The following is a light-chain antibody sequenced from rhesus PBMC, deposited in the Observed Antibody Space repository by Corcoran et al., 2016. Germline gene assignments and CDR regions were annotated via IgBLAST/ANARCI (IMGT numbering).Light chain of an antibody. Sequence: DIQMTQSPSSLSASVGDTVTITFRASQSVSSWLAWYQQKPGKAPKVLIYRASSLQPGVPSRFCGSGCGTDFTLTLNVLQSEDFATYYCQPYSTNPIFTFGPGTKLDF. CDR1: QSVSSW. J-gene: IGKJ3*01. V-gene: IGKV1-22*01. CDR3: QPYSTNPIFT. CDR2: RAS.